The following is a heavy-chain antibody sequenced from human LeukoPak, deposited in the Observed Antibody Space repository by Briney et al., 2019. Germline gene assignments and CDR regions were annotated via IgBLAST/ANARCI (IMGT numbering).Heavy chain of an antibody. Sequence: GGSLRLSCAASGFTFSSYAMSWVRQAPGKGLEWVSAISGSGGSTYYADSVKGRFTISRDNSKNTLYLQMNSLRAGDTAVYYCAKDSSGWYFYFDYWGQGTLVTVSS. J-gene: IGHJ4*02. V-gene: IGHV3-23*01. CDR2: ISGSGGST. CDR1: GFTFSSYA. D-gene: IGHD6-19*01. CDR3: AKDSSGWYFYFDY.